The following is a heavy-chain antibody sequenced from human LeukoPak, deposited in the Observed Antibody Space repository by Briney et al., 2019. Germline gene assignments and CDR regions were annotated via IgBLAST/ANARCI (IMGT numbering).Heavy chain of an antibody. CDR1: GGSISSYY. V-gene: IGHV4-59*08. D-gene: IGHD2-21*02. J-gene: IGHJ3*02. Sequence: SETLSLTCTVSGGSISSYYWSWLRQPPGKGLEWIGYIYYSGSTNYNPSLKSRVTISVDTSKNQFSLKLSSVTAADTAVYYCARRRAGIVVVTAENRSAFDIWGQGTMVTVSS. CDR3: ARRRAGIVVVTAENRSAFDI. CDR2: IYYSGST.